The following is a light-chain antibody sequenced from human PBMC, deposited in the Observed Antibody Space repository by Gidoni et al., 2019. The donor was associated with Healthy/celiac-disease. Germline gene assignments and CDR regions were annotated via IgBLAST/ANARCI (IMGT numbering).Light chain of an antibody. Sequence: EIVLTQSPGTLSLSPGERATLSCRASQSVSSTYLAWYQQKPGQAPRLLIYGASRRATGIPDRFSGSGSGTDFTLTISRLGPEDFAVYYCQQYGSSPGTFGQGTKMEIK. V-gene: IGKV3-20*01. J-gene: IGKJ1*01. CDR1: QSVSSTY. CDR3: QQYGSSPGT. CDR2: GAS.